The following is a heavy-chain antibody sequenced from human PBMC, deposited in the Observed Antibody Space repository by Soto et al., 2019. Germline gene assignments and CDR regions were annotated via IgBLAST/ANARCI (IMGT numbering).Heavy chain of an antibody. CDR2: IYYSGST. J-gene: IGHJ3*02. CDR3: ARDFRHYYDSVLPSGKPSPAFDI. CDR1: GASIRSSTFY. V-gene: IGHV4-39*07. D-gene: IGHD3-22*01. Sequence: SETLSLTCTVSGASIRSSTFYWGWIRQPPGKGLESIANIYYSGSTNYNPSLKSRVTISVDTSKNQFSLKLSSVTAADTAVYYCARDFRHYYDSVLPSGKPSPAFDIWGQGTMVTVSS.